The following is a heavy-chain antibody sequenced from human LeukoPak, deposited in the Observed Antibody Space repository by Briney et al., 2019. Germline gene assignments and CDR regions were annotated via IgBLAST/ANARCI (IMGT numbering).Heavy chain of an antibody. CDR1: GYSISSGYY. J-gene: IGHJ5*02. Sequence: SETLSLTCSVSGYSISSGYYWGWIRQPPGMGLEWINIYHGGSTYYNPSLKSRVTISVDTSKNQFSLKLSSVTAADTAVYYCARGYSSSWYFNWFDPWGQGTLVTVSS. CDR3: ARGYSSSWYFNWFDP. D-gene: IGHD6-13*01. CDR2: IYHGGST. V-gene: IGHV4-38-2*02.